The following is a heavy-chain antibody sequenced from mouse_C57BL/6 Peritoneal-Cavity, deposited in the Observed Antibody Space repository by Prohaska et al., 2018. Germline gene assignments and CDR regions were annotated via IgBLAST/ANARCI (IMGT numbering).Heavy chain of an antibody. V-gene: IGHV1-50*01. CDR2: IDPSDSYT. Sequence: QVQLQQPGAELVKPGASVKLSCKASGYTFTSYWMQWVKQRPRQGLEWIGEIDPSDSYTNYNQKFKGKATVTVDTSSSTAYMQLSSLTSEDSAVYYCASYPFAYWGQGTLVTVSA. CDR1: GYTFTSYW. CDR3: ASYPFAY. J-gene: IGHJ3*01.